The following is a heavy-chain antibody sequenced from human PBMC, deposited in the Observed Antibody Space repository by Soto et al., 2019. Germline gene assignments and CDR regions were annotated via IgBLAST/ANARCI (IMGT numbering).Heavy chain of an antibody. D-gene: IGHD3-10*01. Sequence: QVRLVESGGGVVQPGRSLRLSCAASGFTFNIYAMHWVRQAPGKGLERVAVISHDGTSRYYADSVKGRVTISRDNSKSMVFVQMNSLGVEDTAVYYCVRSSGVPTPAFAYWGQGTLVTVSS. CDR3: VRSSGVPTPAFAY. J-gene: IGHJ4*02. CDR1: GFTFNIYA. CDR2: ISHDGTSR. V-gene: IGHV3-30-3*01.